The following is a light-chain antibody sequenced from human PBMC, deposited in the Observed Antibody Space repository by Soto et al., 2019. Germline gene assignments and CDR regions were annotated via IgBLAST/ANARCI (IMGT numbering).Light chain of an antibody. CDR3: LQHYSFPWT. V-gene: IGKV1D-8*01. CDR2: AAS. J-gene: IGKJ1*01. CDR1: QGISSY. Sequence: VIRMTQPPSLLSASAGDRVSISCRMSQGISSYVAWYQQKPGKAPELLIYAASAFQSGVPSRFSGSGSGPEFTLTISGLQSEDFATYYCLQHYSFPWTFGQGTKVEVK.